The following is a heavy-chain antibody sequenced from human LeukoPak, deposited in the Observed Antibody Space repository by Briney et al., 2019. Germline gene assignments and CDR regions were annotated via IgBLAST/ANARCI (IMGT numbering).Heavy chain of an antibody. CDR1: GFTFSSYW. J-gene: IGHJ4*02. V-gene: IGHV3-74*01. Sequence: GGSLRLSCAASGFTFSSYWMHWVRQAPGKGLVWVSRINSDGSSTSYADSVKGRFTISRANAKNTLYLQMNSLRAEDTAVYYCARDLLGNSGSYLRHPNGPPFDYWGQGTLVTVSS. D-gene: IGHD1-26*01. CDR3: ARDLLGNSGSYLRHPNGPPFDY. CDR2: INSDGSST.